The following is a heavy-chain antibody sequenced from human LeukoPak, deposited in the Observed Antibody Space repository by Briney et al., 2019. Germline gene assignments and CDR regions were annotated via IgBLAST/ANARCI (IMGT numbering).Heavy chain of an antibody. J-gene: IGHJ4*02. CDR1: GGSISSYY. D-gene: IGHD3-22*01. CDR2: IYYSGST. CDR3: ARGAESDSSGYYYPSGY. Sequence: SETLSLTCTVSGGSISSYYWSWIRQPPGKGLEWIGYIYYSGSTNYNPSLKSRVTISVDTSKNQFSLKLSSVTAADTAVYYCARGAESDSSGYYYPSGYCGQGTLVTVSS. V-gene: IGHV4-59*01.